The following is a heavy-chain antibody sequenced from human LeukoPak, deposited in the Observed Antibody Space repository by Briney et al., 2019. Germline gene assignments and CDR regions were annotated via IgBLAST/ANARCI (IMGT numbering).Heavy chain of an antibody. J-gene: IGHJ3*02. CDR1: GFTYSSYA. V-gene: IGHV3-30*04. CDR3: ARDGAYHPLGVNDAFDI. CDR2: ISYDGRNK. D-gene: IGHD3-10*01. Sequence: GRSLRLYCAASGFTYSSYAMHWVRQAPGKGLQGVAVISYDGRNKHYADSVKGRFTISRDNSKNTLYLQMNRLRAEDTAGYYCARDGAYHPLGVNDAFDIWGQGTMVSVSS.